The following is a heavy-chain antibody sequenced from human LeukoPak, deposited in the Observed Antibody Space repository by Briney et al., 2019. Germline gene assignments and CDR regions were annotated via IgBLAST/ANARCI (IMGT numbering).Heavy chain of an antibody. J-gene: IGHJ6*02. V-gene: IGHV4-59*01. CDR3: ARPSPEYYYGMDV. CDR1: GDSIGSNY. CDR2: IYYGGIT. Sequence: PSETLSLTCTVCGDSIGSNYWSWIRPPPGKGLEWIGYIYYGGITNYNPSLKSRVTISLDTSKNQFSLRLTSVTAADAAIYYCARPSPEYYYGMDVWGQGTTVTVSS. D-gene: IGHD1-14*01.